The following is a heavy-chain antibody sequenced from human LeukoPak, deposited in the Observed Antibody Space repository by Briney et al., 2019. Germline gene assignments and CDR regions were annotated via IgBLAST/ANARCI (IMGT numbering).Heavy chain of an antibody. D-gene: IGHD3-22*01. V-gene: IGHV3-7*01. CDR2: IKQDGSEK. Sequence: PGGSLRLSCAASGFTFSSYWMSWVRQAPGKGLEWVANIKQDGSEKYYVDSVKGRFTISRDNAKNSLYLQMNSLRAEDTAVYYCAGDSKTYYYDSSGYYFDYWGQGTLVTVSS. J-gene: IGHJ4*02. CDR3: AGDSKTYYYDSSGYYFDY. CDR1: GFTFSSYW.